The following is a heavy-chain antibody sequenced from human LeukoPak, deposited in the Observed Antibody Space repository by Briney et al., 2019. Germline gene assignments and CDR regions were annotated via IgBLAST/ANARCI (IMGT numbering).Heavy chain of an antibody. CDR1: GYTFTTYY. CDR2: INPSGGST. Sequence: ASVKVSCKASGYTFTTYYVHWVRQAPGQGLEWMGIINPSGGSTTYAQKFRGRLTMTRDMSTSTVYMELSSLKASDTAMYYCARGSSSWYTHDYWGQGTLVTVSS. V-gene: IGHV1-46*01. CDR3: ARGSSSWYTHDY. J-gene: IGHJ4*02. D-gene: IGHD6-13*01.